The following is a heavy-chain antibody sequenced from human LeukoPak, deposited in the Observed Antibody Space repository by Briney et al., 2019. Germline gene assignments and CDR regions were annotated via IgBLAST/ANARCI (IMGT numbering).Heavy chain of an antibody. V-gene: IGHV3-23*01. D-gene: IGHD2-2*01. CDR3: AKRAYCSGTTCYGNYFDP. CDR1: GFTFSSYA. CDR2: ISGSGDST. Sequence: GGSLRLSCAASGFTFSSYAMSWVRQAPGKGLEWVSDISGSGDSTDYADSVRGRLTISRDNSKNTVYLQMSSLRAEDTAVYYCAKRAYCSGTTCYGNYFDPWGQGTLVAVSS. J-gene: IGHJ5*02.